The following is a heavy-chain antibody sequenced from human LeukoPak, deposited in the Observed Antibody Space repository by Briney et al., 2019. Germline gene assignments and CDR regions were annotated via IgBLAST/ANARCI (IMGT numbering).Heavy chain of an antibody. Sequence: GGSLRLSCAASGFMFTGFAMYWVRQAPGKGLQWVAVISYDGKVKFYGDSVKGRFTISRDDSKNMLYLQMSSLRPEDTAVYYCARDMIRGQPDYLDYWGQGTLVTVSS. CDR2: ISYDGKVK. CDR3: ARDMIRGQPDYLDY. CDR1: GFMFTGFA. D-gene: IGHD3-10*01. J-gene: IGHJ4*02. V-gene: IGHV3-30*15.